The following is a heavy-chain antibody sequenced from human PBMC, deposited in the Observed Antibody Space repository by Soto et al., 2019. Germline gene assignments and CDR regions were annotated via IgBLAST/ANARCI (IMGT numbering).Heavy chain of an antibody. Sequence: EVQLVESGGGLVQPGGSLRLSCAASGFTVSSNYMSWVRQAPGKGLEWVSVIYSGGSTYYADSVKGRFTISRDNSKNTLYLQMNILRAEDTAVYYCARVFVCGGDCYPGAFDIWGQGTMGTVSS. V-gene: IGHV3-66*01. D-gene: IGHD2-21*01. CDR3: ARVFVCGGDCYPGAFDI. J-gene: IGHJ3*02. CDR1: GFTVSSNY. CDR2: IYSGGST.